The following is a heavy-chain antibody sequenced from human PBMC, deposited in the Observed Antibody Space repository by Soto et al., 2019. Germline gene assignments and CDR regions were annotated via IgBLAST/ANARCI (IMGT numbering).Heavy chain of an antibody. Sequence: SGPTLVNPTQTLTLTCTFSGFSLSTSGMCLSWIRQPPGKALEWLALIDWDDDKYYSTSLKTRLTISKDTSKNQVVLTMTNMDPVDTATYYCARGVGDLLWKARPYYFDYWGQGTLVPVSS. D-gene: IGHD3-10*01. CDR3: ARGVGDLLWKARPYYFDY. CDR2: IDWDDDK. V-gene: IGHV2-70*01. CDR1: GFSLSTSGMC. J-gene: IGHJ4*02.